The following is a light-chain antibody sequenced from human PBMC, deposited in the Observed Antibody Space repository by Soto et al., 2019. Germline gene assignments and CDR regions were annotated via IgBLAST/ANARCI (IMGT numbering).Light chain of an antibody. J-gene: IGLJ3*02. CDR2: DTN. V-gene: IGLV7-46*01. Sequence: QAVVTQEPSLTVSPGGTVTLTCGSNTGAVTSGHYVHWFQQKPGQAPRTLIYDTNNRHSWTPARFSGSLLGGKAALTLSGAQSEDEAEYYCLLSYSGARVYGGGTKVTVL. CDR3: LLSYSGARV. CDR1: TGAVTSGHY.